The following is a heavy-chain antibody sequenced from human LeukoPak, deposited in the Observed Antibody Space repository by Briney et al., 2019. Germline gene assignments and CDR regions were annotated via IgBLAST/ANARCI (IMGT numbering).Heavy chain of an antibody. CDR1: GGSISSYY. J-gene: IGHJ4*02. CDR2: IYYSGST. V-gene: IGHV4-59*01. CDR3: ARDRRAGGLDY. Sequence: PSETLSLTCTVSGGSISSYYWSWIRQPPGKGLEWIGYIYYSGSTNYNPSLKSRVTISVDTSKNQFSLKLSSVTAAATAVYYCARDRRAGGLDYWGQGTLVTVSS. D-gene: IGHD3-10*01.